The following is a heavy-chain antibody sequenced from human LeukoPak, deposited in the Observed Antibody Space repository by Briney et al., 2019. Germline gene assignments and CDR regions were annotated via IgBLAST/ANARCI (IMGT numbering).Heavy chain of an antibody. J-gene: IGHJ4*02. CDR2: ISSNGGST. CDR3: ARETYYYDSSGYYKGKYYFDY. CDR1: GFTFSSYA. D-gene: IGHD3-22*01. Sequence: GGSLRLSCAASGFTFSSYAMHWVRQAPGKGLEYVSAISSNGGSTYYANSVKGRFTISRDNSKNTLYLQMGSLRAEDMAVYYCARETYYYDSSGYYKGKYYFDYWGQGTLVTVSS. V-gene: IGHV3-64*01.